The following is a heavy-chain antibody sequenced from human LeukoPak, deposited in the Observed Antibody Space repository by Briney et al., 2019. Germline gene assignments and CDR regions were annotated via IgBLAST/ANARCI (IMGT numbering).Heavy chain of an antibody. CDR3: ARAASTMVRGVTPGHYFDY. D-gene: IGHD3-10*01. J-gene: IGHJ4*02. CDR1: GGSISSSSYY. V-gene: IGHV4-39*07. Sequence: PSETLSLTCAVSGGSISSSSYYWGWIRQPPGKGLEWIGSIYYSGSTYYNPSLKSRVTISVDTSKNQFSLKLSSVTAADTAVYYCARAASTMVRGVTPGHYFDYWGQGTLVTVSS. CDR2: IYYSGST.